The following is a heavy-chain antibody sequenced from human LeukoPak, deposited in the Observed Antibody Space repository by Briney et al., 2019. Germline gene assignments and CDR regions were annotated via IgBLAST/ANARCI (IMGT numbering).Heavy chain of an antibody. J-gene: IGHJ4*02. CDR3: AKLGTWLQYPFDF. V-gene: IGHV3-23*01. D-gene: IGHD5-24*01. CDR2: ISGSGGSA. Sequence: PGGSLRLSCEASRFTFSSYAMGWVRQAPGKGLEGVSVISGSGGSAYYADSVKGRFTISRDNSKNTLYLQMNSLRAEDTAVYYCAKLGTWLQYPFDFWGQGTLVTVSS. CDR1: RFTFSSYA.